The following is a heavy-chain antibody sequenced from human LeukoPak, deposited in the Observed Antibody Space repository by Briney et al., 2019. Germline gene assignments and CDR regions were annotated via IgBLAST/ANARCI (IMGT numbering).Heavy chain of an antibody. CDR2: ISGSGGST. Sequence: PGGSLKLSCAASGFTFSDYTMSWVRQAPGKGLEWVSAISGSGGSTYYADSVKGRFTISRDDSKNTLYLQMNSLRAEDTAVYYCARDSNGDYEFPDFDYWGQGTLVTVSS. V-gene: IGHV3-23*01. CDR1: GFTFSDYT. CDR3: ARDSNGDYEFPDFDY. J-gene: IGHJ4*02. D-gene: IGHD4-17*01.